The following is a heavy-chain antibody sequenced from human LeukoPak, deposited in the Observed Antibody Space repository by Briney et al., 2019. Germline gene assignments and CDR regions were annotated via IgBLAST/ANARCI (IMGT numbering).Heavy chain of an antibody. V-gene: IGHV1-18*04. CDR1: GYTFTSYG. CDR2: ISAYNGNT. CDR3: ARVKVDVVVPAAMPDDWFDP. J-gene: IGHJ5*02. D-gene: IGHD2-2*01. Sequence: ASVKVSCKASGYTFTSYGISWVRQAPGQGLEWMGWISAYNGNTNYAQKLQGRVTMTTDSSTRTAYMELRSLRSDDTAVYYCARVKVDVVVPAAMPDDWFDPWGQGTLVTVSS.